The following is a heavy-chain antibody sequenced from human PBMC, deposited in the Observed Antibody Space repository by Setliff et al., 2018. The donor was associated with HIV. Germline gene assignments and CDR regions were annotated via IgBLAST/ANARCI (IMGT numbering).Heavy chain of an antibody. CDR1: GYSLTSGYY. D-gene: IGHD3-22*01. Sequence: SETLSLTCGVSGYSLTSGYYWGWIRQPPGKGLKWVGTIYQNGNTYYSPSLESRVSVSMDMSRNQFSVKLNSATAADTAVYYCARQAWHYDRDGYFIDCWGQGKLVTVSS. J-gene: IGHJ4*02. CDR3: ARQAWHYDRDGYFIDC. V-gene: IGHV4-38-2*01. CDR2: IYQNGNT.